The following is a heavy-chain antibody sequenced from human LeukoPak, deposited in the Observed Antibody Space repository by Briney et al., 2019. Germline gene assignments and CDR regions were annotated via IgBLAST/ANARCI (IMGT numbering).Heavy chain of an antibody. V-gene: IGHV1-69*04. CDR1: GGTFSSYA. CDR2: IIPILGIA. CDR3: ASGRYYDNDLPDY. D-gene: IGHD3-22*01. Sequence: ASVKVSCKASGGTFSSYAISGGRRAPGKGLGWMGRIIPILGIANYAQKFQGSVTITADKSPSTAYMELSSLRSEDTAVYYCASGRYYDNDLPDYWGQGTLVTVSS. J-gene: IGHJ4*02.